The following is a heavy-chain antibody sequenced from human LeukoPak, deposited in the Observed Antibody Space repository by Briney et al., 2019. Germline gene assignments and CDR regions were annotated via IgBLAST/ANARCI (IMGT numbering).Heavy chain of an antibody. J-gene: IGHJ4*02. CDR3: AKWGTGIPFDY. Sequence: GGSLRLSCAASGFSISSNAMSWVRQAPGKAPDWVSGMSAAGGSTYYADSVKGRFTISRDNSKNTLYLQMNSLRAEDTAVYYCAKWGTGIPFDYSGQGTLVTVS. CDR1: GFSISSNA. D-gene: IGHD3-16*01. CDR2: MSAAGGST. V-gene: IGHV3-23*01.